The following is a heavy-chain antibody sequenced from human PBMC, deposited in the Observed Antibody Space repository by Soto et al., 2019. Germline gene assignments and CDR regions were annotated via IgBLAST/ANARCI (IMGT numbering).Heavy chain of an antibody. CDR2: ISAGNGNT. J-gene: IGHJ4*02. V-gene: IGHV1-18*01. CDR1: GYTFTTYG. CDR3: ARARGDSSGYYIVY. D-gene: IGHD3-22*01. Sequence: ASVKVSCKASGYTFTTYGISWVRQAPGQGLEWLGWISAGNGNTNYAQKLQGRVTMTTDTSTSTAYMELRSLRSDDTAMYYCARARGDSSGYYIVYWGQGTLVTVSS.